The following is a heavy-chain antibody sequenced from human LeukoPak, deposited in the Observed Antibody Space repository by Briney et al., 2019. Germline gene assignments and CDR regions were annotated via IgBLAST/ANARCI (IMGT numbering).Heavy chain of an antibody. D-gene: IGHD3-16*01. J-gene: IGHJ6*03. CDR1: GGSVSNYY. CDR3: ARAGALGGYYYMDV. Sequence: SETLSLTCTVSGGSVSNYYWSWIRQPPGKGLEWIGYIYYSGSTNYNPSLKSRVTISVDTSKNQFSLKLSSVNAADTAVYHCARAGALGGYYYMDVWGKGATVTVSS. CDR2: IYYSGST. V-gene: IGHV4-59*02.